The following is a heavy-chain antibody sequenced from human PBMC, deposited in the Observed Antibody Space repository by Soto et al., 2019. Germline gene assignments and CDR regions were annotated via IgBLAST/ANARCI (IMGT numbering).Heavy chain of an antibody. J-gene: IGHJ6*02. Sequence: GGSLRLSCAASGFTFSSYAMSWGRQAPGKGLEWVSGIIGSGGSTFNADSVKGRFTISRDNSKNTLFLQMNSLRAEDTAVYYCAKKGGAEQLWTYGMDVWGQGTTVTVSS. CDR3: AKKGGAEQLWTYGMDV. D-gene: IGHD6-13*01. CDR2: IIGSGGST. V-gene: IGHV3-23*01. CDR1: GFTFSSYA.